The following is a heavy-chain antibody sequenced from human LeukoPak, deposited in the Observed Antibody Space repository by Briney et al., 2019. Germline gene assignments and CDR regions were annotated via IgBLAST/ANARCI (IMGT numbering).Heavy chain of an antibody. V-gene: IGHV1-46*01. D-gene: IGHD3-22*01. CDR2: INPSGGST. CDR3: ARWSGDYYDSSGYHGY. Sequence: ASVKVSCKASGYTFTSYYMHWVRQAPGQGLEWMGIINPSGGSTSYAQKFQGRVTMTRDMSTSTVYMELSSLRSEDTAVYYCARWSGDYYDSSGYHGYWGQGTLVTVSS. CDR1: GYTFTSYY. J-gene: IGHJ4*02.